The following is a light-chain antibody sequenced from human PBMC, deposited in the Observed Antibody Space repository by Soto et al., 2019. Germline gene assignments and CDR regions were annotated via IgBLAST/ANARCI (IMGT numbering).Light chain of an antibody. Sequence: ETVMTQSPATLSVSPGERATLSCRASQSVSSNLAWYQQKPGQAPRLLIYGASSRATGSPARFSGSGSGTEFTLTISNLQSEDFAVYYCQQYDNWPGTFGQGTKLHIK. CDR2: GAS. J-gene: IGKJ2*01. V-gene: IGKV3-15*01. CDR3: QQYDNWPGT. CDR1: QSVSSN.